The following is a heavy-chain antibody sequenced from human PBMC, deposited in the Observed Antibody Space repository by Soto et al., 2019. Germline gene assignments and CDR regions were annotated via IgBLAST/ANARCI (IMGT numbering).Heavy chain of an antibody. Sequence: QVQLVQSGAEVKKPGSSVKVSCKASGGTFSSYAISWVRQAPGQGLEWMGGIIPIFGTANYAQKFQGRVTITADESTSTAYMELSRLRSEDTAVYYCAGGSLYYYDSGRGAFDIWGQGTMVTVSS. CDR3: AGGSLYYYDSGRGAFDI. V-gene: IGHV1-69*01. J-gene: IGHJ3*02. D-gene: IGHD3-22*01. CDR2: IIPIFGTA. CDR1: GGTFSSYA.